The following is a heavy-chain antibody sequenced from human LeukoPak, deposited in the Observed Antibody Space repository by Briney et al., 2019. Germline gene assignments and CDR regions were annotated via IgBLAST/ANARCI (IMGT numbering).Heavy chain of an antibody. CDR2: INNDGSST. Sequence: GRSLRLSCAASGFTLSSNWMHWVRQAPGKGLVWVSRINNDGSSTSYADSVKGRFTISRDNAKDTLFLQMNSLRAEDTAVYYCVKYSSGWNWGQGTLVTVSS. V-gene: IGHV3-74*01. CDR3: VKYSSGWN. D-gene: IGHD6-19*01. J-gene: IGHJ4*02. CDR1: GFTLSSNW.